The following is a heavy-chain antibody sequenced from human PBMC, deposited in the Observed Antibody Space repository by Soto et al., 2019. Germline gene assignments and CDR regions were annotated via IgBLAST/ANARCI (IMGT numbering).Heavy chain of an antibody. CDR3: ARAGRYCSGGSCYNFGTGPLDY. CDR1: GFTFSSYS. Sequence: GGSLRLSCAASGFTFSSYSMNWVRQAPGKGLEWVSYISSSSSTIYYADSVKGRFTISRDNAKNSLYLQMNSLRDEDTAVYYCARAGRYCSGGSCYNFGTGPLDYWGQGTLVTVSS. D-gene: IGHD2-15*01. CDR2: ISSSSSTI. J-gene: IGHJ4*02. V-gene: IGHV3-48*02.